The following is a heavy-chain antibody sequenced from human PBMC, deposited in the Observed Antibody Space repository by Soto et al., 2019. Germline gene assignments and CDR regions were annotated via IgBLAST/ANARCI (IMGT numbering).Heavy chain of an antibody. CDR3: VSFEAIGS. CDR1: GFIFSDYW. J-gene: IGHJ4*02. CDR2: IKEDGSRK. V-gene: IGHV3-7*01. Sequence: GXSLILSCAASGFIFSDYWMAWVRQAPWKGLEWVANIKEDGSRKYYMESAKGRITISRDNAKNSLFLQMNSLRVEDTAVYYCVSFEAIGSWGQGTLVTVPQ.